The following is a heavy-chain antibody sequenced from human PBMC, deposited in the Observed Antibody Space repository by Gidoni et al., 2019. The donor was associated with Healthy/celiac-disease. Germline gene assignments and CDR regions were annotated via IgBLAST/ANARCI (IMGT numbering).Heavy chain of an antibody. CDR1: GFTVSSNY. CDR3: ARTNTDFWSGHGGLDY. J-gene: IGHJ4*02. D-gene: IGHD3-3*01. Sequence: EVQLVESGGGLVQPGGSMRLSCTASGFTVSSNYMSWVRQAPGKGLEWVSVIYSGGSTYYADSVKGRFTISRDNSKNTLYLQRNSLRAEDTAVYYCARTNTDFWSGHGGLDYWGQGTLVTVSS. V-gene: IGHV3-66*02. CDR2: IYSGGST.